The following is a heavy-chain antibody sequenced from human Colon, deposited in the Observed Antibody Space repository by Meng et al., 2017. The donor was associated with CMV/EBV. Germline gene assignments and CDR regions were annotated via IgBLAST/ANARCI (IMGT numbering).Heavy chain of an antibody. Sequence: GESLKISCTVSGFPFRNYWMHWVRRGSGKGLVWVSHVNSDGTDTNYADFVKGRFTISRDDAKSTLYLQLRSLRAEDTGVYYCARGDRTYYFDSWGQGTPVTVSS. D-gene: IGHD1/OR15-1a*01. CDR1: GFPFRNYW. CDR2: VNSDGTDT. J-gene: IGHJ4*02. CDR3: ARGDRTYYFDS. V-gene: IGHV3-74*01.